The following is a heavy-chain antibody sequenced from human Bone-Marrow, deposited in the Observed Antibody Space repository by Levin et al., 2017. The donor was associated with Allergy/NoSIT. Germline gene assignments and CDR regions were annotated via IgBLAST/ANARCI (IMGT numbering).Heavy chain of an antibody. V-gene: IGHV1-69*06. D-gene: IGHD3-3*01. CDR2: IIPIFGTA. CDR3: ARGLGITIFGGYYYYGMDV. J-gene: IGHJ6*02. Sequence: KISCKASGGTFSSYAISWVRQAPGQGLEWMGGIIPIFGTANYAQKFQGRVTITADKSTSTAYMELSSLRSEDTAVYYCARGLGITIFGGYYYYGMDVWGQGTTVTVSS. CDR1: GGTFSSYA.